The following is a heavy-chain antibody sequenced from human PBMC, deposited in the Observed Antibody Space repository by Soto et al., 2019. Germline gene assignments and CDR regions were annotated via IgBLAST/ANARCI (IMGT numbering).Heavy chain of an antibody. J-gene: IGHJ6*02. CDR1: GNSVSTFS. V-gene: IGHV4-59*02. Sequence: SETLSLTCTVSGNSVSTFSCSWIRKPPGKGLGWIGHAYDSGSTNYDPSHKSRVTISVDMSKNQVSLRLTSVTAADTAVYYCARGTDYTQIASYHYGMDVWGQGTSVTVSS. CDR3: ARGTDYTQIASYHYGMDV. D-gene: IGHD4-4*01. CDR2: AYDSGST.